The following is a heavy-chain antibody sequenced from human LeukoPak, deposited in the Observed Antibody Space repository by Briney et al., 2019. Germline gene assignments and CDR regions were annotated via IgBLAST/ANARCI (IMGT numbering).Heavy chain of an antibody. V-gene: IGHV3-23*01. CDR3: AKAASGSYYGVNFGY. CDR1: GFTFSSYA. J-gene: IGHJ4*02. Sequence: PGGPLRLSCAASGFTFSSYAMSWVRQAPGKGLEWVSAISGIGGSTYYADSVKGRFTSSRVNSNNTLYMQMNSLRAEDTAVYYCAKAASGSYYGVNFGYWGQGTVVTVSS. CDR2: ISGIGGST. D-gene: IGHD1-26*01.